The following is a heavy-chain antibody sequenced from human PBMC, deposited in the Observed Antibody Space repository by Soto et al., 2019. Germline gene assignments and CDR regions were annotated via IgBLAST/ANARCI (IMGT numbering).Heavy chain of an antibody. CDR2: IYHSGST. Sequence: QLQLQESGSGLVKPSQTLSLTCAVSGCSISSGGYSWSWIRQPPGKGLEWIGYIYHSGSTYYNPSLKSRVTISVDWSKNQFSLKLSSVPAADPAVYYCARVPDYWGQGTLVTVSS. CDR3: ARVPDY. J-gene: IGHJ4*02. V-gene: IGHV4-30-2*01. CDR1: GCSISSGGYS.